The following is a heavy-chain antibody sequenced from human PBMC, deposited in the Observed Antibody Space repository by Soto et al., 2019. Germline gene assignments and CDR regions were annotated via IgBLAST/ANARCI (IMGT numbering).Heavy chain of an antibody. Sequence: GEALKLSCKASGYSFTTYWIAWVLQMPGKGLEWMGITNPGDSDIRYSPSFQGQVTISADNSISTAYLQWSSLKASDTAMYYCARHEQFYYYYYGMDVWGQGTAVIVSS. CDR2: TNPGDSDI. CDR1: GYSFTTYW. V-gene: IGHV5-51*01. D-gene: IGHD4-4*01. J-gene: IGHJ6*02. CDR3: ARHEQFYYYYYGMDV.